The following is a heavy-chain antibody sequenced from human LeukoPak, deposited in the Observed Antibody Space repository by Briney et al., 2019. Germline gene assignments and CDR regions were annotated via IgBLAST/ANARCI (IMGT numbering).Heavy chain of an antibody. CDR2: IYSGGST. D-gene: IGHD6-13*01. Sequence: GGSLRLSCAASGFTVSSNYMSWVRQAPGKGLEWVSVIYSGGSTYYADSVKGRFTISRDNSKNTLYLQMNSLRAEDTAVYYCARTRMAAADYWGQGTLATVSS. CDR1: GFTVSSNY. V-gene: IGHV3-66*02. CDR3: ARTRMAAADY. J-gene: IGHJ1*01.